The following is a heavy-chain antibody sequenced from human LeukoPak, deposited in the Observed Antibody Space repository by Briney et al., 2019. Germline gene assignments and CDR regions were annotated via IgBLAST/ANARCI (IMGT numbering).Heavy chain of an antibody. V-gene: IGHV1-69*13. CDR1: GGTFSSYA. J-gene: IGHJ5*02. Sequence: GASVKVSCKASGGTFSSYAISWVRQAPGQGLEWMGGIIPIFGTANYAQKFQGRVTITADESTSTAYMELSSLRSEDTAVYYCARDIKFSGSYFWFDPWGQGTLVTVSS. CDR3: ARDIKFSGSYFWFDP. CDR2: IIPIFGTA. D-gene: IGHD3-10*01.